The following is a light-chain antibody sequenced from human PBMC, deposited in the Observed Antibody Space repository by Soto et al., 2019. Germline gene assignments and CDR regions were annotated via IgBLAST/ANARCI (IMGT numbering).Light chain of an antibody. Sequence: QSALTQPPSVSGSPGQSITISCTGTSSDVGGYKFVSWYQQHPGKAPKLMIYEVSNRPSGVSNRFSGSKSGNTASLTISGLQAEDEADYYCSSYTTSSTLVFGGGTKVTVL. J-gene: IGLJ3*02. CDR3: SSYTTSSTLV. V-gene: IGLV2-14*01. CDR2: EVS. CDR1: SSDVGGYKF.